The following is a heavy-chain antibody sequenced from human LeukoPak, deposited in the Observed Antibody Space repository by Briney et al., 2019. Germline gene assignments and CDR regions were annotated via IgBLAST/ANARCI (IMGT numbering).Heavy chain of an antibody. Sequence: GGSLRLSCAASGFTFSSYWMSWVRQAPGKGLEWVANIKQDGSEKYYVDSVKGRFTISRDNAKNSLYLQMDSLRAEDTAVYYCATSTRGLYYGMDVWGQGTTVTVSS. CDR2: IKQDGSEK. V-gene: IGHV3-7*01. CDR3: ATSTRGLYYGMDV. D-gene: IGHD3-10*01. J-gene: IGHJ6*02. CDR1: GFTFSSYW.